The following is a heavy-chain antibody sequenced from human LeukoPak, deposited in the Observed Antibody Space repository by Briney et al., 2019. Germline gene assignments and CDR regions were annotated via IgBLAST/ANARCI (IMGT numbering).Heavy chain of an antibody. V-gene: IGHV1-18*01. Sequence: ASVKVSCKASGYTFTSYGISWVRQAPGQGLEWMGWISAYNGNTNYAQKLQGRVTMTTDTSTITAYMELRSLRSDDTAVYYCARDLRGDYVFDYWGQGTLVTVSS. D-gene: IGHD3-10*02. CDR2: ISAYNGNT. J-gene: IGHJ4*02. CDR1: GYTFTSYG. CDR3: ARDLRGDYVFDY.